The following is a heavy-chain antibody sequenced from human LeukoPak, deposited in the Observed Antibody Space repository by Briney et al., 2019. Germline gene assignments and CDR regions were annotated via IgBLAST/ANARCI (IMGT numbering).Heavy chain of an antibody. V-gene: IGHV1-18*01. J-gene: IGHJ6*03. Sequence: ASVKVSCKASGYTFTSYGISWVRQAPGQGLEWMGWISAYNGNTNYAQKLQGRVTMTTDTSTSTAYMELRSLRSDDTAVYYCARVGILEWLSVYYYYYMDVWGKGTTVTVSS. CDR3: ARVGILEWLSVYYYYYMDV. CDR2: ISAYNGNT. D-gene: IGHD3-3*01. CDR1: GYTFTSYG.